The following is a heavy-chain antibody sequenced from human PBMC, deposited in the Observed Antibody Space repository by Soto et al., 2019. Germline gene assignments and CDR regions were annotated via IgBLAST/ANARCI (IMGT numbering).Heavy chain of an antibody. J-gene: IGHJ4*02. Sequence: SETLSLTCTVSGGSISSGGYYWSWIRQHPGKGLEWIGYIYYSGSTYYNPSLKSRVTISVDTSKNQFSLKLSSVTAADTAVYYCARESFGQWLFTPDYWGQGTLVTVSS. CDR1: GGSISSGGYY. CDR3: ARESFGQWLFTPDY. CDR2: IYYSGST. V-gene: IGHV4-31*03. D-gene: IGHD3-22*01.